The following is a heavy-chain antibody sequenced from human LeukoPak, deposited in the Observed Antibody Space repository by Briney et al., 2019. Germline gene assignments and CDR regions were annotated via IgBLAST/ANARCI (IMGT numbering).Heavy chain of an antibody. D-gene: IGHD2-15*01. CDR1: GGSISTYY. V-gene: IGHV4-59*06. CDR3: ARGGCSGGSCYSETYNWFDP. Sequence: PSETLSLTCNVSGGSISTYYWSWIRQHPGKGLEWIGYIYYSGSTYYNPSLKSRVTISVDTSKNQFSLKLSSVTAADTAVYYCARGGCSGGSCYSETYNWFDPWGQGTLVTVSS. CDR2: IYYSGST. J-gene: IGHJ5*02.